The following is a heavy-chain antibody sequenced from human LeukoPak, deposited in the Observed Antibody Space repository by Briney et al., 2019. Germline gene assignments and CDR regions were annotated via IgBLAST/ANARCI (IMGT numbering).Heavy chain of an antibody. CDR2: ISYDGSNK. D-gene: IGHD6-13*01. J-gene: IGHJ4*02. CDR3: AREFSSQQQLGQYYFDY. Sequence: PGRSLRLSCAASGLTFSSYAMHWVRQAPGKGLEWVAVISYDGSNKYYADSVKGRFTISRDNSKNTLYLQMNSLRAEDTAVYYCAREFSSQQQLGQYYFDYWGQGTLVTVSS. V-gene: IGHV3-30*04. CDR1: GLTFSSYA.